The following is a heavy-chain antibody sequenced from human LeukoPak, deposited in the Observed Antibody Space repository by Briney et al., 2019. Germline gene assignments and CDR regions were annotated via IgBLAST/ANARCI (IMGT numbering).Heavy chain of an antibody. D-gene: IGHD4-11*01. Sequence: GESLKISCKGSGYTFTNYWIGWVRQMPGKGLEWMGIIYPGDSDTRYSPSFQGHVTISADKSISTAHLQWTSLKASDTAMYYCSRLPTVTTYHYYHYMDVWGQGTTVTVSS. CDR3: SRLPTVTTYHYYHYMDV. CDR1: GYTFTNYW. V-gene: IGHV5-51*01. CDR2: IYPGDSDT. J-gene: IGHJ6*03.